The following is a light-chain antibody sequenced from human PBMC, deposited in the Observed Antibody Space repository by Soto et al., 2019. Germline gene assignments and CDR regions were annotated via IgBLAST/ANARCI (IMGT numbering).Light chain of an antibody. CDR1: QSVSSY. CDR2: DAS. Sequence: EIVLTKSPATLSLSPRERATLSCRASQSVSSYLAWYQQKPGQAPRLLIYDASNRATGIPARFSGSGSGTDFTLTISSLEPEDFAVYYCQQRSNWPWTFGQGTKVAIK. V-gene: IGKV3-11*01. CDR3: QQRSNWPWT. J-gene: IGKJ1*01.